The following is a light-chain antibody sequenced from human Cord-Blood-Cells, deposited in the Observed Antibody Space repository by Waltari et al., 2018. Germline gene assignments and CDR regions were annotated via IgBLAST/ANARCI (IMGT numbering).Light chain of an antibody. J-gene: IGLJ3*02. CDR1: ISDVGGYNY. CDR2: DVS. CDR3: MIWHSSAWV. Sequence: QSALTQPASVSGSPGQSITISCTGTISDVGGYNYVSWYQQHPGKAPKLMCYDVSTRPSGVSNRFSGSKSGNTASLTISGLQAEDEADYYCMIWHSSAWVFGGGTKLTVL. V-gene: IGLV2-14*01.